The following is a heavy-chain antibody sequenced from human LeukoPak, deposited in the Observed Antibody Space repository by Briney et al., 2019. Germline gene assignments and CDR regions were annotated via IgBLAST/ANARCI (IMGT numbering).Heavy chain of an antibody. J-gene: IGHJ4*02. Sequence: ASVKVSCKASGYTFTSYGISWVRQAPGQGLEWMGWISAYNGNTNYAQKLQGRVTMTTDTSTNTAYMELRSLRSDDTAVYYCARGGRVDIVVVPAAFWGQGTLVTVSS. V-gene: IGHV1-18*01. CDR1: GYTFTSYG. D-gene: IGHD2-2*01. CDR3: ARGGRVDIVVVPAAF. CDR2: ISAYNGNT.